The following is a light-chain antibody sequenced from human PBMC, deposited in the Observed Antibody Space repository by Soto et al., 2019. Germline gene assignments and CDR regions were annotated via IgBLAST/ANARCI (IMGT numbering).Light chain of an antibody. V-gene: IGLV2-11*01. Sequence: QSALTQPRSVSGSPGQSVTISCTGTSSDVGGYNYVSWYQQHPGKAPKLIIYDVSERPSGVPVRFSGSKSGNTASLTISGLQADDEADYYCCSYAGSHTLYVFGTGTKVTVL. CDR3: CSYAGSHTLYV. J-gene: IGLJ1*01. CDR2: DVS. CDR1: SSDVGGYNY.